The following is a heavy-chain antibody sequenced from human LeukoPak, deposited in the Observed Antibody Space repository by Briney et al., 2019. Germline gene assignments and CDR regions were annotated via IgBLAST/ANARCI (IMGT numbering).Heavy chain of an antibody. D-gene: IGHD6-19*01. CDR2: ISSSSSYI. CDR1: GFTFSSYS. J-gene: IGHJ3*02. CDR3: ARTQGGIAVAFLSDAFDI. Sequence: GGSLRLSCAASGFTFSSYSMNWVRQAPGKGLEWVSSISSSSSYIYYADSVKGRFTISRDNAKNSLYLQMNSLRAEDTAVYYCARTQGGIAVAFLSDAFDIWGQGTMVTVSS. V-gene: IGHV3-21*01.